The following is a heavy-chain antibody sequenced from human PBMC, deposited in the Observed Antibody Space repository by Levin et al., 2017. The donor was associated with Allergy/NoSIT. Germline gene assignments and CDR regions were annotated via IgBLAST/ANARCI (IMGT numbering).Heavy chain of an antibody. V-gene: IGHV4-39*01. Sequence: SSETLSLTCAVSGDSIATSRYYWGWIRQPPGKGLEWIGNVYYTGRTYYNPSLKSRVTISVDTSKNEFSLKVRSVTAADTAVYYCARVVVGEDNGLDNWGQGTLVTVSS. CDR2: VYYTGRT. CDR3: ARVVVGEDNGLDN. D-gene: IGHD2-15*01. CDR1: GDSIATSRYY. J-gene: IGHJ4*02.